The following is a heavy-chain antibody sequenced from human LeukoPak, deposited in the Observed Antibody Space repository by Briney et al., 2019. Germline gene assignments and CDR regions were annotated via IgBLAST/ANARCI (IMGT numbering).Heavy chain of an antibody. CDR2: ISGSGGST. CDR3: AKDRDYDSSGYPN. D-gene: IGHD3-22*01. J-gene: IGHJ4*02. Sequence: GGSLRLSCAASGFIFSSYAMSWVRQAPGKGLEWVSAISGSGGSTYYADSVKGRFTISRDNSKNTLYLQMNSLRAEDTAVYYCAKDRDYDSSGYPNWGQGTLVTVSS. CDR1: GFIFSSYA. V-gene: IGHV3-23*01.